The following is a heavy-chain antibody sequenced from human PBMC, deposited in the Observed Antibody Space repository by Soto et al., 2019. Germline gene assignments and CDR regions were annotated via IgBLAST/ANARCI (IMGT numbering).Heavy chain of an antibody. CDR1: GGSILDSTYY. V-gene: IGHV4-39*01. CDR3: ARQASGYYYGWFDP. J-gene: IGHJ5*02. Sequence: QLLLQESGPGLVKPSETLSLTCTVSGGSILDSTYYWAWIRQSPGKGLEWIGTIFYSGGTFYTQPLKSRVTMSVDTSNNQFSLQLSSVTASDTAIYYCARQASGYYYGWFDPWGQGTLVIGSS. D-gene: IGHD3-22*01. CDR2: IFYSGGT.